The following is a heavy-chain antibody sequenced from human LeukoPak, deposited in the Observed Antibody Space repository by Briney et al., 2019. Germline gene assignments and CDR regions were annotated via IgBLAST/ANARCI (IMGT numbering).Heavy chain of an antibody. J-gene: IGHJ4*02. CDR3: ARTYYDILTGYYPFDY. D-gene: IGHD3-9*01. Sequence: PSETLSLTCTVSGGSISSGGYYWSWLRQHPGKGLEWIVYIYYSGSTYYNPSLKSRVTISVDTSKNQFSLKLSSVTAADTAVYYCARTYYDILTGYYPFDYWGQGTLVTVSS. CDR2: IYYSGST. CDR1: GGSISSGGYY. V-gene: IGHV4-31*03.